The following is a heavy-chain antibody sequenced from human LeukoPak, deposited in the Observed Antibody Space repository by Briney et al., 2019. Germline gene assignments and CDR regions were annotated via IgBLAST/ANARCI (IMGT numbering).Heavy chain of an antibody. Sequence: GGSLILSCAASGFTFSNYWMIWVRQAPGKGLEWVGNIKQDGSEKRYADSVRGRFSISRDNAQTSLYLQMNSLRAEDTAVYYCARASDPWLQLTWGQGTLVTVSS. CDR3: ARASDPWLQLT. CDR1: GFTFSNYW. V-gene: IGHV3-7*05. D-gene: IGHD5-24*01. CDR2: IKQDGSEK. J-gene: IGHJ5*02.